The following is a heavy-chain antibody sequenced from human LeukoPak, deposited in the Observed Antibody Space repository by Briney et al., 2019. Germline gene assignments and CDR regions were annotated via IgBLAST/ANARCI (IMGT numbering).Heavy chain of an antibody. V-gene: IGHV4-34*01. J-gene: IGHJ6*02. CDR3: ARGHRLYGMDV. Sequence: SETLSLTCVVYGGSFSGYYWSWIRQPPGKGLEWIGEINHSGSTNYNPSLKSRVTISVDTSKNQFSLKLSSVTAADTAVYYCARGHRLYGMDVWGPGATVTVSS. CDR1: GGSFSGYY. CDR2: INHSGST.